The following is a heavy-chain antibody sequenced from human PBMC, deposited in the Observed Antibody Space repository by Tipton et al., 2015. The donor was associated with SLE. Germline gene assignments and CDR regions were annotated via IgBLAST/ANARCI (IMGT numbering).Heavy chain of an antibody. Sequence: SLRLSCAASGLTFSNYGMHWVRQAPGKGLEWVAGIWYDGSDTYYADSVKGRFTISRDNSKNTLYLQMNSLRAEDTALYYCAKVHSGSVSYYYGLDVWGQGTTVTVSS. D-gene: IGHD1-26*01. CDR2: IWYDGSDT. V-gene: IGHV3-33*03. CDR1: GLTFSNYG. J-gene: IGHJ6*02. CDR3: AKVHSGSVSYYYGLDV.